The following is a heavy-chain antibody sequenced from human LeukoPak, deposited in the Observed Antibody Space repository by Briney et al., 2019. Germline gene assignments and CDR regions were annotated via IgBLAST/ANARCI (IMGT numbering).Heavy chain of an antibody. D-gene: IGHD6-25*01. CDR3: ARSGSSSGRYEDY. CDR2: IYPDDSDS. Sequence: GDSLKIYCKASGYSFTTYWIGWVRQMPGKGLEWMGNIYPDDSDSRYSPSFQGQVTISADRSINTAYLQWSSLKASDTAIYYCARSGSSSGRYEDYWGQGKLLTVSS. J-gene: IGHJ4*02. CDR1: GYSFTTYW. V-gene: IGHV5-51*01.